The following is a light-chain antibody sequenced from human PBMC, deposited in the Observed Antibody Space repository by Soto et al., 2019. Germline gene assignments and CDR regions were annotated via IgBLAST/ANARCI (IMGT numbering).Light chain of an antibody. V-gene: IGLV2-14*01. CDR1: SSDVGGYNY. Sequence: QSALTQPASVSGSPGQSITISCTGTSSDVGGYNYVSWYRQHPGKAPQLMIYEVSNRPAGVSNRFSGSKSGNTASLTISGLQAEDEADYYCSSFTNTITRYAFGTGTKVTVL. J-gene: IGLJ1*01. CDR3: SSFTNTITRYA. CDR2: EVS.